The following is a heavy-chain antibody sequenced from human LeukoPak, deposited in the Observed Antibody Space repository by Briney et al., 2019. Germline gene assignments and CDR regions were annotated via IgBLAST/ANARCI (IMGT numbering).Heavy chain of an antibody. CDR1: GFTFSSYA. CDR2: ISYDGSNK. V-gene: IGHV3-30*04. CDR3: ARDLTMVRGVSDY. D-gene: IGHD3-10*01. J-gene: IGHJ4*02. Sequence: QPGGPLRLSCEASGFTFSSYARHWVRQAPGKGLEWVAVISYDGSNKYYADSVKGRFTISRDNSKNTLYPQMNSLRAEDTAVYYCARDLTMVRGVSDYWGQGTLVTVSS.